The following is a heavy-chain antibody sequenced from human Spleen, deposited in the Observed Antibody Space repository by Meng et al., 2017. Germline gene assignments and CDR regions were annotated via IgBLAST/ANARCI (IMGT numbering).Heavy chain of an antibody. CDR2: IYYSGST. Sequence: QVQLQESGPGLVKPSETLSLTCTVSGGSISSYYWSWIRQPPGKGLEWIGYIYYSGSTNYNPSLKSRVTISVDTSKNQFSLKLSSVTAADTAVYYCARLSGHYFDYWGQGTLVTVSS. V-gene: IGHV4-59*08. D-gene: IGHD3-3*01. CDR1: GGSISSYY. CDR3: ARLSGHYFDY. J-gene: IGHJ4*02.